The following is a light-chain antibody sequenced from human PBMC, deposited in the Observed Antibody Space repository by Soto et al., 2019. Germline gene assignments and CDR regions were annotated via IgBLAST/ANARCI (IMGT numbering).Light chain of an antibody. CDR1: QSVSSY. V-gene: IGKV3-11*01. CDR3: QQRSNWPLT. J-gene: IGKJ4*01. Sequence: EVVLTQSACTLSLSPGERATLSCRASQSVSSYLAWYQQKPGQAPRLLIYDASNRATGIPARFSGSGSGTDFTLTISSLEPEDFAVYYCQQRSNWPLTFGGGTKVDIK. CDR2: DAS.